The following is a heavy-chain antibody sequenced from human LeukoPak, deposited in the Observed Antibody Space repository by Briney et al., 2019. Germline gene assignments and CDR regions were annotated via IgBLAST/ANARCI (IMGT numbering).Heavy chain of an antibody. J-gene: IGHJ3*02. D-gene: IGHD3-10*01. V-gene: IGHV3-64*01. CDR1: GFTFSSYA. CDR3: ALMVRGADDAFDI. CDR2: ISSNGGST. Sequence: GGSLRLSCAASGFTFSSYAMHWVRQAPGKGLEYVSAISSNGGSTYYANSVKGRFTISRDNSKNTLYLQMGSLRAEDMAVYYCALMVRGADDAFDIWGQGTMVTVSS.